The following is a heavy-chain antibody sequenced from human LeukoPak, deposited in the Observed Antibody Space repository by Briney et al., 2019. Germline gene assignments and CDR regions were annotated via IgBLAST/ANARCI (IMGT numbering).Heavy chain of an antibody. D-gene: IGHD3-10*01. Sequence: ASVKVSCKASGYTFTSYGISWVRQAPGQGLEWMGWISAYNGNTNYAQKLQGRVTMTTDTSTSTAYMELRSLRSDDTAVYYCARDPKSITMVRGVIKMYNWFDPWGQGTLVTVSS. V-gene: IGHV1-18*01. CDR1: GYTFTSYG. CDR3: ARDPKSITMVRGVIKMYNWFDP. J-gene: IGHJ5*02. CDR2: ISAYNGNT.